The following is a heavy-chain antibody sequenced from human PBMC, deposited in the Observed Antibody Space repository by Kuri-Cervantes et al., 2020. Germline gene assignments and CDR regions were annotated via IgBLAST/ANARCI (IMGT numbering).Heavy chain of an antibody. V-gene: IGHV1-46*01. CDR2: INPSGGST. J-gene: IGHJ6*02. CDR3: ARVGNAGGIAAAGGGVDV. D-gene: IGHD6-13*01. Sequence: ASVKVSCKASGYTFTSYYMHWVRQAPGQGLEWVGIINPSGGSTSYAQKFQGRVTMTTDTSTSTAYMELRSLRSDDTAVYYCARVGNAGGIAAAGGGVDVWGQGTTVTVSS. CDR1: GYTFTSYY.